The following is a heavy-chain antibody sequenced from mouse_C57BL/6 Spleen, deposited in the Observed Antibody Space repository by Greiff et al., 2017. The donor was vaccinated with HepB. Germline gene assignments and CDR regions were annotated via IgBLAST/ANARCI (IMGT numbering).Heavy chain of an antibody. CDR2: IDPETGGT. CDR1: GYTFTDYE. V-gene: IGHV1-15*01. Sequence: LVESGAELVRPGASVTLSCKASGYTFTDYEMHWVKQTPVHGLEWIGAIDPETGGTAYNQKFKGKAILTADKSSSTAYMELRSLTSEDSAVYYCTRCPRYFDVWGTGTTVTVSS. CDR3: TRCPRYFDV. J-gene: IGHJ1*03.